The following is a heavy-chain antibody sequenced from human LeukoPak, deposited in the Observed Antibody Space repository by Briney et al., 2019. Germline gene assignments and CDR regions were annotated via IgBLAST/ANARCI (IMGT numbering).Heavy chain of an antibody. V-gene: IGHV3-66*02. J-gene: IGHJ4*02. D-gene: IGHD2-2*01. CDR2: IYSDAST. CDR1: GFTVSSNY. Sequence: GGSLRLSCAASGFTVSSNYMSWVRQAPGKGLEWVSVIYSDASTYYAESVKGGFSISRDNSKNTLYLQMNSLRAEDTAMYYCARGYCSSTSCYDYWGQGTLVTVSS. CDR3: ARGYCSSTSCYDY.